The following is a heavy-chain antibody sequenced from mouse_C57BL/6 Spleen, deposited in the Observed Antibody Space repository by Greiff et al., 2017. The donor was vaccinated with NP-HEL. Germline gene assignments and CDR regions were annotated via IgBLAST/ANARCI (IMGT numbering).Heavy chain of an antibody. CDR2: IDPETGGT. V-gene: IGHV1-15*01. CDR1: GFTFTDYE. Sequence: QVQLKESGAELVRPGASVTLSCTASGFTFTDYEMHWVKQTPVHGLEWIGAIDPETGGTAYNQKFKGKAILTADKSSSTAYMELRSLTSEDSGVYYCTRVYYSNRYWYFDVWGTGTTVTVSS. D-gene: IGHD2-5*01. J-gene: IGHJ1*03. CDR3: TRVYYSNRYWYFDV.